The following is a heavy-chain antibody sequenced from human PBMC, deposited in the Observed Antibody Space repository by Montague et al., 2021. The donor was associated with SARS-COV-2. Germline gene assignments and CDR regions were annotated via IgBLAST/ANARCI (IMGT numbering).Heavy chain of an antibody. V-gene: IGHV4-39*07. J-gene: IGHJ4*02. CDR2: ICYSGMS. CDR1: GGSISSHTSC. D-gene: IGHD2/OR15-2a*01. CDR3: AGTVEYYAHFDS. Sequence: SETLSLTCTVSGGSISSHTSCWVCVRLPPGQELDWIGSICYSGMSHYTPSLKSRLILSLDTSKSHVSLKLMSVTAADTAVCSCAGTVEYYAHFDSWGQGTLVSVSS.